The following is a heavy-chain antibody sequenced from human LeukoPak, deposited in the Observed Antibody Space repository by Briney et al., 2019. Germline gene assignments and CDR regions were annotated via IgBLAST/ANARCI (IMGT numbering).Heavy chain of an antibody. CDR3: ASIAVAGTGY. V-gene: IGHV3-48*04. J-gene: IGHJ4*02. Sequence: PGGSLRLSCAASGFTFSSYSMNWVRQAPGKGLEWVSYISSSSSTIYYADSVKGRFTISRDNAKNSLYLQMNSLRAEDTAVYYCASIAVAGTGYWGQGTLVTVSS. CDR2: ISSSSSTI. D-gene: IGHD6-19*01. CDR1: GFTFSSYS.